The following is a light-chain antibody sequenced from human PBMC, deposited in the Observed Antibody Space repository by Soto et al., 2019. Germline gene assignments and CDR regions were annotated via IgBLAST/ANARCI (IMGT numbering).Light chain of an antibody. CDR2: EAS. V-gene: IGKV1-5*01. CDR1: QSISAW. Sequence: DIQRTQSPSTLSATAGDRVTITCRASQSISAWLAWYQQKPGKAPKLLSYEASNLESGGPSRFSVSGSGTEFTLTISNLQPDDFATYYCQQYENYWTFGQGTKGEIK. CDR3: QQYENYWT. J-gene: IGKJ1*01.